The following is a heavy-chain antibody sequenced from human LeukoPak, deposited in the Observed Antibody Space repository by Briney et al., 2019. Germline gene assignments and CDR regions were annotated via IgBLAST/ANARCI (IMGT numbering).Heavy chain of an antibody. V-gene: IGHV3-72*01. Sequence: GGSLRLSCAASGFTFSDHYMDWVRQAPGKGLEWVGRTRNKANSYTTEYAASVKGRFTISRDDSKNSLYLQMNSRKTEDTAVYYCARERGWCYYDDWGQGTLVTVSS. CDR2: TRNKANSYTT. D-gene: IGHD2-15*01. J-gene: IGHJ4*02. CDR3: ARERGWCYYDD. CDR1: GFTFSDHY.